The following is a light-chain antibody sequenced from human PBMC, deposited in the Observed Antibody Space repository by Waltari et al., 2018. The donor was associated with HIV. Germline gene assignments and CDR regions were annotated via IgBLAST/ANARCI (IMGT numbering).Light chain of an antibody. CDR2: QDT. J-gene: IGLJ2*01. V-gene: IGLV3-1*01. Sequence: SYEVTQPPSVPVSPGQTASITCSGDKLGDKYTCWYQQKPGQSPVLVIYQDTERPSGIPERFSGSNSGNTATLTISGTQPMDEADYHCQAWDSSTDVVFGGGTKLTVL. CDR1: KLGDKY. CDR3: QAWDSSTDVV.